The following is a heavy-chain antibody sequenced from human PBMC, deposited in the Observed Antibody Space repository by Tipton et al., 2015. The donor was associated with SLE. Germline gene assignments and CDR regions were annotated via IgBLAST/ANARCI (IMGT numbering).Heavy chain of an antibody. V-gene: IGHV4-59*01. CDR1: GGPLSSYY. CDR3: ARGNTGAGAWFDP. D-gene: IGHD1-26*01. Sequence: TLSLTCTVSGGPLSSYYWSWIRQPPGKGLEWIGYIYYSVSTNYNPSLTSRVTISVDTSKNQFSLKLGSVTAAATAVDYCARGNTGAGAWFDPWGQGTLVTVSS. J-gene: IGHJ5*02. CDR2: IYYSVST.